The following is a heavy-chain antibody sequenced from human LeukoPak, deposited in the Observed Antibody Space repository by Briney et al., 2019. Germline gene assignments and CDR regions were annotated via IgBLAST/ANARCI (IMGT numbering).Heavy chain of an antibody. CDR3: ARGGDSSSWLYDAFDI. CDR2: ISGSGGST. J-gene: IGHJ3*02. Sequence: GRSLRLSCAASGFTFSSYGMHWVRQAPGKGLEWVSAISGSGGSTYYADSVKGRFTISRDNAKNSLYLQMNSLRAEDTAVYYCARGGDSSSWLYDAFDIWGQGTMVTVSS. CDR1: GFTFSSYG. V-gene: IGHV3-21*01. D-gene: IGHD6-13*01.